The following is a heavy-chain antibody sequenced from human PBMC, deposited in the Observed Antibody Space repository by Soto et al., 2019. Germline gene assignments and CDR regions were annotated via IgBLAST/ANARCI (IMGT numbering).Heavy chain of an antibody. V-gene: IGHV1-58*01. J-gene: IGHJ6*02. D-gene: IGHD2-15*01. CDR2: IVVGSGNT. CDR1: GFTFTSSA. Sequence: SVKVSCKASGFTFTSSAVQWVRQARGQRLEWIGWIVVGSGNTNYAQKFQERVTITRDMSTSTAYMELSSLRSEDTAVYYCAADSIGYCSGGSCYYYYGMDVWGQGTTVTVS. CDR3: AADSIGYCSGGSCYYYYGMDV.